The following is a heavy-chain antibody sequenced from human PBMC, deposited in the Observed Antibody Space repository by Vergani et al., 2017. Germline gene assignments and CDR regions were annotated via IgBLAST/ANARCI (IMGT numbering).Heavy chain of an antibody. CDR3: AKDTDSSGYIDWYFDL. D-gene: IGHD3-22*01. V-gene: IGHV3-23*04. CDR1: GFTFSSYA. CDR2: ISGSGGST. Sequence: VQLVESGGGVVQPGRSLRLSCAASGFTFSSYAMSWVRQAPGKGLEWVSAISGSGGSTYYADSVKGRFTISRDNSKNTLYLQMNSLRAEDTAVYYCAKDTDSSGYIDWYFDLWGRGTLVTVSS. J-gene: IGHJ2*01.